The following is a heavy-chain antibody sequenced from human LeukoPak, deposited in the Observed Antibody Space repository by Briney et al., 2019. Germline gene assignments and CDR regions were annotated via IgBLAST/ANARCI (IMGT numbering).Heavy chain of an antibody. CDR1: GFTFSSYT. CDR3: AKDGVHYYYDSSGYYPDAFDI. D-gene: IGHD3-22*01. Sequence: GGSLRLSCAASGFTFSSYTMSWVRQAPGKGLEWVSAISGSGGSTYYADSVKGRFTISRDNSKNTLYLQMNSLRAEDTAVYYCAKDGVHYYYDSSGYYPDAFDIWGQGTMVTVSS. V-gene: IGHV3-23*01. J-gene: IGHJ3*02. CDR2: ISGSGGST.